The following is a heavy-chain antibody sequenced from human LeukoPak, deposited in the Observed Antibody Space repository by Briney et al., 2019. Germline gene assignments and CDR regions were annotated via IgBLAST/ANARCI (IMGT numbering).Heavy chain of an antibody. CDR3: ARVPSSAELRYFDWPIFDY. V-gene: IGHV3-30-3*01. CDR2: ISYDGSNK. Sequence: GRSLRLSCAASGFTFSSYAMHWVRQAPGKGLEWVAVISYDGSNKYYADSVKGRFTISRDNSKNTLYLQMNSLRAEDTAVYYCARVPSSAELRYFDWPIFDYWGQGTLVTVSS. CDR1: GFTFSSYA. J-gene: IGHJ4*02. D-gene: IGHD3-9*01.